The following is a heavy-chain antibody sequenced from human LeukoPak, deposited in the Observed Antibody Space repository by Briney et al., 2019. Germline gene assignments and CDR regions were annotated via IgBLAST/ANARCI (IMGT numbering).Heavy chain of an antibody. V-gene: IGHV3-23*01. CDR2: ISGGGGTT. CDR1: GFTFDDYG. D-gene: IGHD6-19*01. J-gene: IGHJ4*02. CDR3: ARDLSAWYVRYFDY. Sequence: GGSLRLSCAASGFTFDDYGMSWVRQAPGKGLEWVSVISGGGGTTYYADSVKGRFTISRDNSKKTLYLQMNSLRAEDTGVYYCARDLSAWYVRYFDYWGQGTLVTVSS.